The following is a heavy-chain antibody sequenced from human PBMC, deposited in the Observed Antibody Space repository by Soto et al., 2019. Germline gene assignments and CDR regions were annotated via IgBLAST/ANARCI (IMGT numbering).Heavy chain of an antibody. D-gene: IGHD6-19*01. Sequence: WIRQMPGKGLEWMGIIYPGDSDTRYSPSFQGQVTISADKSISTAYLQWSSLKASDTAMYYCARGEAVAGATGDYWGQGTLVTVSS. CDR2: IYPGDSDT. CDR3: ARGEAVAGATGDY. J-gene: IGHJ4*02. V-gene: IGHV5-51*01.